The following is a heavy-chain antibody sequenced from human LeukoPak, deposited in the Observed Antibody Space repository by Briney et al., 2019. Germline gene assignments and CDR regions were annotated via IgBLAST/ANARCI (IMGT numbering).Heavy chain of an antibody. CDR2: INHSGST. V-gene: IGHV4-34*01. Sequence: SETLSLTCAVYGGSFSGYYWSWIRQPPGKGLEWIGEINHSGSTNYNPSLKSRVTISVDTSKNQFSLKLSSVTAADTAVYYCASQEPRPDYWGQGTLVTVSS. CDR3: ASQEPRPDY. CDR1: GGSFSGYY. D-gene: IGHD1-1*01. J-gene: IGHJ4*02.